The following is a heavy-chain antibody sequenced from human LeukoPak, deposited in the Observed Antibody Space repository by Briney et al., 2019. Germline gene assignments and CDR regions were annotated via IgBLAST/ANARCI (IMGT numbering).Heavy chain of an antibody. CDR3: ARERGLPKTGFFDY. CDR2: ISSSSSTI. V-gene: IGHV3-48*01. CDR1: GFTFSSYS. J-gene: IGHJ4*02. Sequence: GGSLRLSCAASGFTFSSYSMNWVRQAPGKGLEWVSYISSSSSTIYYADSVKGRFTISRDNAKNSLYLQMNSLRAEDTAVYYCARERGLPKTGFFDYWGQGTLVTVSS.